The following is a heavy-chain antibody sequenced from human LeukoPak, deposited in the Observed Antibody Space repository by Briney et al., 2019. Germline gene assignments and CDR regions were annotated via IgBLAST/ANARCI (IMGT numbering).Heavy chain of an antibody. Sequence: PGESLRLSCAASGFTLGTYWMSWVRQAPGKGLEWVANINRDGSGKYYVDSVRGRFTISRDNAKNSLYLQMNSLRAEDTAVYYCARVQTGTTNWFDPWGQGTLVTVSS. J-gene: IGHJ5*02. CDR1: GFTLGTYW. D-gene: IGHD1-1*01. CDR3: ARVQTGTTNWFDP. CDR2: INRDGSGK. V-gene: IGHV3-7*04.